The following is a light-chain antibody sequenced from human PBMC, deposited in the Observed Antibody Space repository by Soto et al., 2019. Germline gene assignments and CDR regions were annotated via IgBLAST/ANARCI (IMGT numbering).Light chain of an antibody. J-gene: IGKJ4*01. Sequence: EVVMTQSPVTLSVSPGERVTLSCRASQSVRSHLAWYQQKPGQAPSLLIFGASTRATGVSDRFSGGESGTEFTLTISSLQSEDVAVYFCQQYNDWPRTFGGGTKVDIK. CDR3: QQYNDWPRT. CDR2: GAS. V-gene: IGKV3-15*01. CDR1: QSVRSH.